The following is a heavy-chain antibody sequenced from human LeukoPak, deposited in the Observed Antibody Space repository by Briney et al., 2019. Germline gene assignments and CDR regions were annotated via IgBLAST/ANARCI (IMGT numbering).Heavy chain of an antibody. Sequence: PGRSLRLSCAASGLTFSSYAMHWVRQAPGKGLEWVAVISSDGSNKYHADSVKGRFTISRDNSKNTLYLQMNSLRAEDTAVYYCARRYYYGSGTGPGDYWGQGTLVTVSS. V-gene: IGHV3-30-3*01. CDR3: ARRYYYGSGTGPGDY. CDR2: ISSDGSNK. D-gene: IGHD3-10*01. J-gene: IGHJ4*02. CDR1: GLTFSSYA.